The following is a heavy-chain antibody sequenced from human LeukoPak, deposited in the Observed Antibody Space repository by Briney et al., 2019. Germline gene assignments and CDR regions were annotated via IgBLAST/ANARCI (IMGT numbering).Heavy chain of an antibody. D-gene: IGHD3-22*01. CDR3: ARDMTYYYDSSGYYSGGYYFDY. Sequence: GGSLRLSCAASGFTFGSFWMSWLRQAPGKGLEWVANINRDGSEKYYADSVKGRLTISRDNAKNSLYLEMNSLGAEDTAVYYCARDMTYYYDSSGYYSGGYYFDYWGQGTLVTVSS. J-gene: IGHJ4*02. V-gene: IGHV3-7*01. CDR2: INRDGSEK. CDR1: GFTFGSFW.